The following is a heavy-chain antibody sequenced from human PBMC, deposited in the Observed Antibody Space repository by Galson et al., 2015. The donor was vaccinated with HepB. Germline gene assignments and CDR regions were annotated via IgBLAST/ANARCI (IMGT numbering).Heavy chain of an antibody. Sequence: SVKVSCKASGYTFTGYYMHWVRQAPGQGLEWMGRINPNSGGTNYAQKFQGRVTMTRDTSISTAYMELSRLRSDDTAVYYCARPVDGYDFWSGYYPSNWFDPWGQGTLVTVSS. J-gene: IGHJ5*02. D-gene: IGHD3-3*01. CDR2: INPNSGGT. V-gene: IGHV1-2*06. CDR3: ARPVDGYDFWSGYYPSNWFDP. CDR1: GYTFTGYY.